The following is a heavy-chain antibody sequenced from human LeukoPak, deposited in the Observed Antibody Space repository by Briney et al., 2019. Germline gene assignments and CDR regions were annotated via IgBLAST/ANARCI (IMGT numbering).Heavy chain of an antibody. J-gene: IGHJ5*01. Sequence: PGGSLRLSCAASGFIFSDYSVNWVRQAPGRGLGWVSTISSGGSYIYYADSVKGRFTISRDNARSSVFLQMNRLRVEDTAVYYCALKANWFDSWGQGTLVTVSS. CDR3: ALKANWFDS. CDR2: ISSGGSYI. V-gene: IGHV3-21*01. CDR1: GFIFSDYS.